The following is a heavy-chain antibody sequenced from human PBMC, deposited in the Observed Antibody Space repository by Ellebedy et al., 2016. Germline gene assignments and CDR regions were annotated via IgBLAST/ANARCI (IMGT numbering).Heavy chain of an antibody. J-gene: IGHJ5*02. V-gene: IGHV4-59*05. CDR3: ARHVLSGRGPEIGWFNP. Sequence: SETLSLTXTVSGGSISSYYWSWIRQPAGKGLEWIGSIYYSGSTYYNPSLKSRVTISVDTSKNQFSLKLSSVTAADTAVYYCARHVLSGRGPEIGWFNPWGQGTLVTVSS. CDR1: GGSISSYY. D-gene: IGHD1-26*01. CDR2: IYYSGST.